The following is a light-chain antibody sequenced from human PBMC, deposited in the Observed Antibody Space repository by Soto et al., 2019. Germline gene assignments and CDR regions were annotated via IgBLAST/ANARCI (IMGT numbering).Light chain of an antibody. Sequence: DIVMTQSPDSLAVSLGERATINCKSSQSVLYSSNNKNYLALYQQKPGQPPKLLIYWASTRESGVPDRFSGSGSGTDFTLTISSLQAEDVAVYYCQQYYSTPYTFVQGTKLEIK. V-gene: IGKV4-1*01. CDR1: QSVLYSSNNKNY. CDR3: QQYYSTPYT. J-gene: IGKJ2*01. CDR2: WAS.